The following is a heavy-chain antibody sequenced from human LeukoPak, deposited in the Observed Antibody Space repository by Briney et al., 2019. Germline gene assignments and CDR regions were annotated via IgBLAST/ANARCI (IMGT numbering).Heavy chain of an antibody. CDR3: ARALVPAAIGNWFDP. D-gene: IGHD2-2*01. J-gene: IGHJ5*02. V-gene: IGHV3-7*01. CDR2: IKQDGSEK. CDR1: GFTFSSYW. Sequence: GGSLRLSCAGSGFTFSSYWMSWVRQAPGKGLEWVANIKQDGSEKYYVDSVKGRFTISRDNAKNSLYLQMNSLRAEDTAVYYCARALVPAAIGNWFDPWGQGTLVTVSS.